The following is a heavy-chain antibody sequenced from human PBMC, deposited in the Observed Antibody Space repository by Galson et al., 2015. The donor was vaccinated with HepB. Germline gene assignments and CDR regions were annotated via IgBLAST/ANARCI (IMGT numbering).Heavy chain of an antibody. Sequence: SLRLSCAASGFTFSSYSMDWVRQAPGKGLEWVSSISSSSSYIYYADSVKGRFTISRDNAKNSLYLQMNSLRAEDTAVYYCARDLSYSGYSYGYYFDYWGQGTLVTVSS. D-gene: IGHD5-18*01. V-gene: IGHV3-21*01. CDR3: ARDLSYSGYSYGYYFDY. CDR1: GFTFSSYS. J-gene: IGHJ4*02. CDR2: ISSSSSYI.